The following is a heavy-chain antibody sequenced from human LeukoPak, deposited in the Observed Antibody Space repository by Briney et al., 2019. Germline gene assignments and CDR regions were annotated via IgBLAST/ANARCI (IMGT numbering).Heavy chain of an antibody. Sequence: SETLSLTCTVSGGSISSYYWSWIRQPPGKGLEWIGYIYYSGSTNYNPSLKSRVTISVDTSKNQFSLKLSSVTAADTAVYYCARGPSGWYYFDYWGQGTLVTVSS. V-gene: IGHV4-59*01. D-gene: IGHD6-19*01. CDR3: ARGPSGWYYFDY. CDR1: GGSISSYY. CDR2: IYYSGST. J-gene: IGHJ4*02.